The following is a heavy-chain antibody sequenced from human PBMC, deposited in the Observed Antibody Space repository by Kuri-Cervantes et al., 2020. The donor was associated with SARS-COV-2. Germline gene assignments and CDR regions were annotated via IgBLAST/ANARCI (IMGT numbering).Heavy chain of an antibody. J-gene: IGHJ4*02. D-gene: IGHD4-17*01. CDR1: GFTFSSYS. CDR2: ISSSSSYI. CDR3: VRDHGDYYFDY. Sequence: GESLKISCAASGFTFSSYSMNWVRQAPGKGLEWVSSISSSSSYIYYADSVKGRFTISRDNAKNSLYLQMNSLRAEDTAVYYCVRDHGDYYFDYWGQGTLVTVSS. V-gene: IGHV3-21*01.